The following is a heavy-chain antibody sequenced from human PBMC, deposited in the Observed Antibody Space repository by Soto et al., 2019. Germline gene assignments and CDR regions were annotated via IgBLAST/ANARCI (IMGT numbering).Heavy chain of an antibody. V-gene: IGHV3-30*18. CDR2: ISYDGSNK. Sequence: GGSLRLSCAASGFTFSSYGMHWVRQAPGKGLEWVAVISYDGSNKYYADSVKGRFTISRDNSKNTLYLQMNSLRAEDTAVYYCAKALPHYYGSGSYPGMDVWGQGTTVTSP. CDR1: GFTFSSYG. CDR3: AKALPHYYGSGSYPGMDV. J-gene: IGHJ6*02. D-gene: IGHD3-10*01.